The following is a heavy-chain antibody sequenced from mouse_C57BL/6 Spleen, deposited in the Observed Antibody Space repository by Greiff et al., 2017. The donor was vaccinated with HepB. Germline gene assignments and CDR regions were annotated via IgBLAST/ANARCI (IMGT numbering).Heavy chain of an antibody. V-gene: IGHV1-19*01. D-gene: IGHD1-1*01. CDR2: INPYNGGT. Sequence: EVQLQQSGPVLVKPGASVKMSCKASGYTFTDYYMNWVKQSHGKSLEWIGVINPYNGGTSYNQKFKGKATLTVDKSSSTAYMELNSLTSEDSAVYYCATHYYGSPFAYWGQGTLVTVSA. CDR1: GYTFTDYY. CDR3: ATHYYGSPFAY. J-gene: IGHJ3*01.